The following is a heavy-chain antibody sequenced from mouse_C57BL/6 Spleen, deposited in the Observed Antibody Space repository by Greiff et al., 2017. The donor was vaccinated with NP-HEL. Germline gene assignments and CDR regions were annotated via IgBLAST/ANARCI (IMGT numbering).Heavy chain of an antibody. CDR3: RRSQLAPYYAMDY. Sequence: EVQLQQSGTVLARPGASVKMSCKTSGYTFTSYWMHWVKQRPGQGLEWIGAIYPGNSDTSYNQKFKGKAKLTAVTSASTAYMELSSLTNEDSAVYYCRRSQLAPYYAMDYWGQGTSVTVSS. J-gene: IGHJ4*01. CDR2: IYPGNSDT. CDR1: GYTFTSYW. D-gene: IGHD4-1*02. V-gene: IGHV1-5*01.